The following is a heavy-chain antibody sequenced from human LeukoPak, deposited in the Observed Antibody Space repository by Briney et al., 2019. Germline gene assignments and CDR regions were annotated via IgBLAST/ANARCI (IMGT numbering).Heavy chain of an antibody. J-gene: IGHJ4*02. Sequence: TSETLSLTCTVSGGSISSNSYYCSWVRHHPAKGLEWIGSIYYSGTTYYNPSLKSRLTISLDTSKNQFSLKLTSVTAADTAVYYCARTYCRGGSCHFDYWGQGTLVTVSS. D-gene: IGHD2-15*01. V-gene: IGHV4-31*03. CDR3: ARTYCRGGSCHFDY. CDR1: GGSISSNSYY. CDR2: IYYSGTT.